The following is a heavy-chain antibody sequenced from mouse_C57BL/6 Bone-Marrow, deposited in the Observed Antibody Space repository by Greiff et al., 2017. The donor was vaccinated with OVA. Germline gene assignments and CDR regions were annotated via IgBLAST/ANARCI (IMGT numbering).Heavy chain of an antibody. CDR1: GFTFSSYG. Sequence: EVKLEESGGDLVKPGGSLKLSCAASGFTFSSYGMSWVRQTPDKRLEWVATISSGGSYTYYPDSVKGRFTISRDNAKNTLYLQMSSLKSEDTAMYYCARQLGPFYYWGQGTTLTVSS. V-gene: IGHV5-6*02. D-gene: IGHD4-1*01. CDR3: ARQLGPFYY. CDR2: ISSGGSYT. J-gene: IGHJ2*01.